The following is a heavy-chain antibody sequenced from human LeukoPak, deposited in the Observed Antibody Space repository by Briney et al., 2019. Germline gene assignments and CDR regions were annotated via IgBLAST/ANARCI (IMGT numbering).Heavy chain of an antibody. CDR1: GFTFSDYE. V-gene: IGHV3-48*01. J-gene: IGHJ4*02. CDR3: ARRAGGYSHPYDY. Sequence: WGSLRLSCAASGFTFSDYEMNWVRQAPGKGLEWLSHISISGTTIHYADSVKGRFTISRDNSKNTLYLQMNSLRAEDTAVYYCARRAGGYSHPYDYWGQGTLVTVSS. CDR2: ISISGTTI. D-gene: IGHD4-23*01.